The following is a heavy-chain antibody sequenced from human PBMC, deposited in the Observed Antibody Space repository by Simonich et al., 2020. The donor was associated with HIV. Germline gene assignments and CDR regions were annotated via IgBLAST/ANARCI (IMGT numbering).Heavy chain of an antibody. Sequence: QVQLVQSGAEVKKPGASVKVSCKASGFTFSNYGISWVRQAPGQGLEWMGWISAYNGNTNYAQKFQDRVTMTTDTSTSTVYMELSSLRSEDTAVYYCARTSSDSSGYSPFDYWGQGTLVTVSS. J-gene: IGHJ4*02. CDR2: ISAYNGNT. CDR3: ARTSSDSSGYSPFDY. D-gene: IGHD3-22*01. V-gene: IGHV1-18*01. CDR1: GFTFSNYG.